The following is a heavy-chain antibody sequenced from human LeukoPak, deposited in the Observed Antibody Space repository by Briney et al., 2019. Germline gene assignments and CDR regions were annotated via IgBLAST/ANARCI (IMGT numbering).Heavy chain of an antibody. Sequence: NSSETLSLTCGVYGGPFNDQYWSWIRQPPGKGLEWIGGINNYGTGRYNPSLKSRVTISVDSSKNQFSLKLSSVTAADTAVYYCARVLPDHAPFDVWGKGTSVTVSS. J-gene: IGHJ6*04. CDR3: ARVLPDHAPFDV. CDR2: INNYGTG. V-gene: IGHV4-34*01. D-gene: IGHD2-2*01. CDR1: GGPFNDQY.